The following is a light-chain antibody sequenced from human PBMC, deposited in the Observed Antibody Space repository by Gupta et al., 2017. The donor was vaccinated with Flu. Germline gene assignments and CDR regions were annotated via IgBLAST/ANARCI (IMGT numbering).Light chain of an antibody. J-gene: IGLJ3*02. CDR3: ATWSSGLNSGV. CDR1: STDIGNNY. Sequence: QSVLTQPPSVSAAPGQTVTISCSGSSTDIGNNYVSWYRQFPGTAPKLLIYDNDKRPSGIRDRFSGSKSYTSATLGITGLQTGDEADDDCATWSSGLNSGVFGGGTKVTAL. V-gene: IGLV1-51*01. CDR2: DND.